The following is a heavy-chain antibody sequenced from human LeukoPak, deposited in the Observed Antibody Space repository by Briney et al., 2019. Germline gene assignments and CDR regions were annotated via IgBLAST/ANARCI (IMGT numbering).Heavy chain of an antibody. J-gene: IGHJ4*02. CDR3: ARDPVAREPFDY. V-gene: IGHV4-38-2*02. CDR2: IYHSGST. CDR1: GYSISSGYY. Sequence: SETLSLTCTVSGYSISSGYYWGWIRPPPGKGLEWIGSIYHSGSTYYNPSLKSRVTISVDTSKNQFSLKLSSVTAADTAVYYCARDPVAREPFDYWGQGTLVTVSS. D-gene: IGHD5-12*01.